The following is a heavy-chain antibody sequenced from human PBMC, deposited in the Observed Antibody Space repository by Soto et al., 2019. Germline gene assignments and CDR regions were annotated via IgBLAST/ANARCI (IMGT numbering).Heavy chain of an antibody. V-gene: IGHV3-30*18. Sequence: QVQLVESGGGVVQPGRSLRLSCAASGFTFSSYGMHWVRQAPGKGLEWVAVISYDGSNKYYADSVKGRFTISRDNSKNTLYLQMKSLRAEDTAVYYCAKDPENLIAAGYFDLWGRGTLVTVSS. CDR2: ISYDGSNK. J-gene: IGHJ2*01. D-gene: IGHD6-25*01. CDR1: GFTFSSYG. CDR3: AKDPENLIAAGYFDL.